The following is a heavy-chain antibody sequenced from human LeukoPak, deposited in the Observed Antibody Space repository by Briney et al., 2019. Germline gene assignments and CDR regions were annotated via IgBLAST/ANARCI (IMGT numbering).Heavy chain of an antibody. CDR1: GFTFSSYA. D-gene: IGHD4-23*01. CDR3: ASISVVTPVDY. CDR2: ISYDGSNK. J-gene: IGHJ4*02. Sequence: GGSLRLSCAASGFTFSSYAMSWVRQAPGKGLEWVAVISYDGSNKYYADSVKGRFTISRDNSKNTLYLQMNSLRAEDTAVYYCASISVVTPVDYWGQGTLVTVSS. V-gene: IGHV3-30*04.